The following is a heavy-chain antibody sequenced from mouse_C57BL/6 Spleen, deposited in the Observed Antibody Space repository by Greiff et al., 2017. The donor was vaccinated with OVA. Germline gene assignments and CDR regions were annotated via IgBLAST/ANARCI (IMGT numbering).Heavy chain of an antibody. J-gene: IGHJ4*01. CDR2: ISSGGDYI. CDR3: TRADSVYAMDY. CDR1: GFTFSSYA. Sequence: EVKLVESGEGLVKPGGSLKLSCAASGFTFSSYAMSWVRQTPEKRLEWVAYISSGGDYIYYADTVKGRFTISRDNARNTLYLQMSSLKSEDTAMYYCTRADSVYAMDYWGQGTSVTVSS. V-gene: IGHV5-9-1*02. D-gene: IGHD2-12*01.